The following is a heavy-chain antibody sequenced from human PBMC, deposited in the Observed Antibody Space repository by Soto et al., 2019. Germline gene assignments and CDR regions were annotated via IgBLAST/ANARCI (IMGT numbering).Heavy chain of an antibody. CDR2: IKSKRNSATT. V-gene: IGHV3-15*07. Sequence: EVQLVESGGGLVKPGGSLRLSCEASGFTFSNVWMNWVGQAPGKGLEWVGRIKSKRNSATTDYAAPVKGRFTISRDDSRNTLYLQMNSLKTEDTAVYYCATDRTRTFDCWGQGTLVTVSS. CDR1: GFTFSNVW. CDR3: ATDRTRTFDC. J-gene: IGHJ4*02.